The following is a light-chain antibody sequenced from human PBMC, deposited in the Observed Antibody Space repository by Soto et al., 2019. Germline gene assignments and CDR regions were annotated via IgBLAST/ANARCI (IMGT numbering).Light chain of an antibody. V-gene: IGLV1-40*01. Sequence: QTVVTQPPSVSGAPGQRVTISCTGSSSNIGAGYDVHWYQQLPGTAPKLLIYGNSNRPSRVPDRLSGSKSVTSASLPITGLQAEDEADYYCQSYDSSLSGYVFGTGTKLTVL. CDR1: SSNIGAGYD. CDR3: QSYDSSLSGYV. CDR2: GNS. J-gene: IGLJ1*01.